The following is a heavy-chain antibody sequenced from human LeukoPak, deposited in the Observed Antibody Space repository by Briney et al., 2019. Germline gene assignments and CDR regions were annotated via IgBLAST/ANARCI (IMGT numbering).Heavy chain of an antibody. V-gene: IGHV1-2*02. D-gene: IGHD3-22*01. J-gene: IGHJ3*02. CDR2: FNPNSGGT. CDR1: GYTFTGYY. CDR3: ARDFDHITMIGVVISGGPNAFDI. Sequence: ASVKVSSKPSGYTFTGYYVYTVRQAPGQRLEWMGWFNPNSGGTNSAQNLRGRDTMTRDTSISTAYMELSRLRSDDTAVYYCARDFDHITMIGVVISGGPNAFDIWGQGTMVTVSS.